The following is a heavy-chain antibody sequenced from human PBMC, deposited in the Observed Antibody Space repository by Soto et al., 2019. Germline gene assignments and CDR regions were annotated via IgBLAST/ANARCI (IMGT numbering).Heavy chain of an antibody. CDR2: IYYSGST. CDR1: GGSVSSGSYY. Sequence: SETLSLTCTVSGGSVSSGSYYWSWIRQPPGKGLEWIGYIYYSGSTNYNPSLKSRVTISVDTSKNQFSLKLSSVTAADTAVYYCAREGYDILTGYPRSYGMDVWGQGTTVTVSS. CDR3: AREGYDILTGYPRSYGMDV. J-gene: IGHJ6*02. D-gene: IGHD3-9*01. V-gene: IGHV4-61*01.